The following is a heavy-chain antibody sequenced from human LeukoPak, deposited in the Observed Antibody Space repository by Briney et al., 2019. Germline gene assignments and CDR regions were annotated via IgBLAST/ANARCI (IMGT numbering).Heavy chain of an antibody. Sequence: GGSLRLSCSASGFTFSSHGMSWVRQAPGKGLEWVSGISGGGGSTYYADSVKGGFTISRETIKNTLYLQINSLRAEYTAVYFCAKRVCVDSGSGDPFDWWGGGPLVSVSS. D-gene: IGHD3-10*01. CDR2: ISGGGGST. J-gene: IGHJ4*02. V-gene: IGHV3-23*01. CDR3: AKRVCVDSGSGDPFDW. CDR1: GFTFSSHG.